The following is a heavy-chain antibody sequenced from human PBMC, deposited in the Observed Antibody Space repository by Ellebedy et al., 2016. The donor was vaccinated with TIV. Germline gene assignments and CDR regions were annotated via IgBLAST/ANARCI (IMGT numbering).Heavy chain of an antibody. D-gene: IGHD3-22*01. J-gene: IGHJ2*01. V-gene: IGHV4-59*01. CDR1: GGSISSYY. CDR2: IHDSEYT. CDR3: ARDQYHFDSSGSYEGWYFDL. Sequence: MPSETLSLTCTVSGGSISSYYWSWIRQPPGKGLEWIGYIHDSEYTNYNHSLKSRVTMSMDTSKKQFSLKLRSVTAAATAVYYCARDQYHFDSSGSYEGWYFDLWGRGTLVTVSS.